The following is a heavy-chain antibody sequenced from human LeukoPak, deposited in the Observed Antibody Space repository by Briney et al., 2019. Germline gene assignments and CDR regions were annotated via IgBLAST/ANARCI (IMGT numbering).Heavy chain of an antibody. CDR3: ARDKSEYDSSGRGDY. CDR1: GFAFSSYW. V-gene: IGHV3-74*03. J-gene: IGHJ4*02. CDR2: INGDGSYT. Sequence: GGSLRLSCAASGFAFSSYWMHWVRQVPGKGLVWLSRINGDGSYTKYADSVKGRLTISRDNAQNTLFLQMNSLSAEDTAMYFCARDKSEYDSSGRGDYWGQGTLVTVSS. D-gene: IGHD3-22*01.